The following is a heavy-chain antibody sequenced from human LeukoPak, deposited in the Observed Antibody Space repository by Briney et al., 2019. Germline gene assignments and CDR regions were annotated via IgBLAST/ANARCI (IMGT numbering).Heavy chain of an antibody. CDR2: ISYDGSNK. D-gene: IGHD5-18*01. J-gene: IGHJ6*03. V-gene: IGHV3-30*18. Sequence: GGSLRLSCAASGFTFSSYGMHWVRQAPGKGLEWVAVISYDGSNKYYADSVKGRFTISRDNSKNTLYLQMNSLRAEDTAVYYCAKDSQWGYSYGRDYYYYYMDVWGKGTTVTVSS. CDR1: GFTFSSYG. CDR3: AKDSQWGYSYGRDYYYYYMDV.